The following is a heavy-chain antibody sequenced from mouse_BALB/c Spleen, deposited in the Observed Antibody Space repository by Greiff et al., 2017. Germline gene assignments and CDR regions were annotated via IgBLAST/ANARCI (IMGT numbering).Heavy chain of an antibody. CDR1: GFTFSSYG. D-gene: IGHD1-1*01. J-gene: IGHJ2*01. V-gene: IGHV5-6*01. CDR3: ARHDYGSGGDY. CDR2: ISSGGSYT. Sequence: EVKVVESGGDLVKPGGSLKLSCAASGFTFSSYGMSWVRQTPDKRLEWVATISSGGSYTYYPDSVKGRFTISRDNAKNTLYLQMSSLKSEDTAMYYCARHDYGSGGDYWGQGTTLTVSS.